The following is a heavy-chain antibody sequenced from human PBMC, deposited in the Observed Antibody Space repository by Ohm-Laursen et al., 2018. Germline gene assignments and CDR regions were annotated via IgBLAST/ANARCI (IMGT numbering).Heavy chain of an antibody. CDR2: IYWNDGK. V-gene: IGHV2-5*01. J-gene: IGHJ4*02. Sequence: PTQTLTLTCTFSGFSLSTTGVSVAWIRQPPGKALEWLSTIYWNDGKRYRPSLNNKLTVTRDSSKNKVVLTMTNVDPVDTATYYCAHSSWQLTTIQYFDYWGQGILVTVSS. D-gene: IGHD4-11*01. CDR3: AHSSWQLTTIQYFDY. CDR1: GFSLSTTGVS.